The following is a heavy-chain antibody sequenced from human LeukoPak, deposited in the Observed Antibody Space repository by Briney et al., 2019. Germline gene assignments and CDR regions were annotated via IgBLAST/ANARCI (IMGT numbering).Heavy chain of an antibody. Sequence: GRSLRLSCAASGFTFSSYAMHWVRQAPGKGLEWVAVISYDGSNKYYADSVKGRFTISRDNSKNTLYLQMNSLRAEDTAVYYCAKGGFRSWSGFDYWGQGTLVTVSS. J-gene: IGHJ4*02. CDR2: ISYDGSNK. CDR1: GFTFSSYA. V-gene: IGHV3-30-3*01. D-gene: IGHD6-13*01. CDR3: AKGGFRSWSGFDY.